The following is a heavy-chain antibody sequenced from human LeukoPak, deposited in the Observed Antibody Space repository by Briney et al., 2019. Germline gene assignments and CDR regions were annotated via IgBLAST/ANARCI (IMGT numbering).Heavy chain of an antibody. CDR2: ISYDGSNK. D-gene: IGHD1-26*01. CDR3: ASLRRIVGATSDY. J-gene: IGHJ4*02. Sequence: PGGSLRLSCAASGFTFSSYGMHWVRQAPGKGLEWVAVISYDGSNKYYADSVKGRFTISRDNSKNTLYLQMNSLRAEDTAVYYCASLRRIVGATSDYWGQGILVTVSS. V-gene: IGHV3-30*03. CDR1: GFTFSSYG.